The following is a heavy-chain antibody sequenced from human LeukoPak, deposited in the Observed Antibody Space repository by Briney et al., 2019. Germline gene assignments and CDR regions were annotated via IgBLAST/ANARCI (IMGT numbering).Heavy chain of an antibody. J-gene: IGHJ4*02. D-gene: IGHD2-2*01. CDR1: RGSFSGYY. CDR2: INHSGST. V-gene: IGHV4-34*01. Sequence: SETLSLTCAVYRGSFSGYYWSWIRQPPGKGLEWIGEINHSGSTNYNPSLKSRVTISVDTSKNQFSLKLSSVTAADTAVYYCARVVVPAATDYWGQGTLVTVSS. CDR3: ARVVVPAATDY.